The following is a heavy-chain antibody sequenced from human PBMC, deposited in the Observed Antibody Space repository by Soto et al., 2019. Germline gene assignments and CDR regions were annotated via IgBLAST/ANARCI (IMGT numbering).Heavy chain of an antibody. Sequence: QEQLVESGGGVVQAGRSLRLSCAASGFTFNFFGMHWVRQAPGKGLEWVAVISYDGREKYYADSVKGRFTMSRDNSKNMVYLEMSSLRPEDTSVYYCAKKRRYSFDAFDIWGHGTMVTVSS. CDR3: AKKRRYSFDAFDI. D-gene: IGHD5-12*01. CDR2: ISYDGREK. J-gene: IGHJ3*02. V-gene: IGHV3-30*18. CDR1: GFTFNFFG.